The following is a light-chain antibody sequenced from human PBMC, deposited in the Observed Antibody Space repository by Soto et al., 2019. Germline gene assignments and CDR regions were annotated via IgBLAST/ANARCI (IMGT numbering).Light chain of an antibody. CDR3: QQYDKSPPWT. J-gene: IGKJ1*01. V-gene: IGKV3-15*01. CDR2: GAS. Sequence: EIVLTQSPATLSLSPGERATLSCRASQSVSSNLAWYQQKPGQAPRLLMIGASTRATGVPDRFSGSGSGTEFTLTINSLQSDDFATYYCQQYDKSPPWTFGQGTKVDIK. CDR1: QSVSSN.